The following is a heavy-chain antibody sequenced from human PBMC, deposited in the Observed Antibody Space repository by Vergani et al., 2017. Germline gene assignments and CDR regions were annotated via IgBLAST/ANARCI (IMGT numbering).Heavy chain of an antibody. Sequence: EAYLVQSGGGLVTPGGSLRLSCAASGFSFSSYTMNWVRQAPGKGLEWVSAISSGGDYIYYADSVKGRFTISRDNAKNSVFLQLNSLRAEDSAVYYCAKDLKDCSSTSCYPYNWFDPWGQGTLVTVSS. V-gene: IGHV3-21*01. CDR1: GFSFSSYT. J-gene: IGHJ5*02. D-gene: IGHD2-2*01. CDR2: ISSGGDYI. CDR3: AKDLKDCSSTSCYPYNWFDP.